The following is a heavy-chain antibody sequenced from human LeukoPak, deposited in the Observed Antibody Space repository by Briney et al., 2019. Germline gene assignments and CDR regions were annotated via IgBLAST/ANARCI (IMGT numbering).Heavy chain of an antibody. D-gene: IGHD4-17*01. CDR2: MYTSGST. CDR3: DP. V-gene: IGHV4-61*02. CDR1: GGSISSSSYY. J-gene: IGHJ5*02. Sequence: PSETLSLTCTVSGGSISSSSYYWSWIRQPAGKGLEWIGRMYTSGSTNYNPSLKSRVNISLDTSKNQFSLKVNSDCARQADYGLFDPWGQGTLVTVSS.